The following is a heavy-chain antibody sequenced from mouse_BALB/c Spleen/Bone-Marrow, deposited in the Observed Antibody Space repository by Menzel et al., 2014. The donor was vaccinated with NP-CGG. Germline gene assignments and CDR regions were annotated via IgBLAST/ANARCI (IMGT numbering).Heavy chain of an antibody. CDR3: ARIYDYDRGAWFAY. Sequence: VQLKESGPELVKPGASVKISCKASGYSFTGYFMNWVVQSHGKSLEWIGRFIPYNGDTFYNQKFKGKATLTVDKSSNTAHMELRSLASEDSAVYYCARIYDYDRGAWFAYWGQGTLVTVSA. V-gene: IGHV1-20*02. J-gene: IGHJ3*01. CDR2: FIPYNGDT. CDR1: GYSFTGYF. D-gene: IGHD2-4*01.